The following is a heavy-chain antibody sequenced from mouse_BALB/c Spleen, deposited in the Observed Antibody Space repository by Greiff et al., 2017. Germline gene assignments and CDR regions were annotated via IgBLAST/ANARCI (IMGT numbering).Heavy chain of an antibody. V-gene: IGHV5-17*02. CDR2: ISSGSSTI. Sequence: EVQRVESGGGLVQPGGSRKLSCAASGFTFSSFGMHWVRQAPEKGLEWVAYISSGSSTIYYADTVKGRFTISRDNPKNTLFLQMTSLRSEDTAMYYCAREAYGSSSYAMDYWGQGTSVTVSS. D-gene: IGHD1-1*01. J-gene: IGHJ4*01. CDR3: AREAYGSSSYAMDY. CDR1: GFTFSSFG.